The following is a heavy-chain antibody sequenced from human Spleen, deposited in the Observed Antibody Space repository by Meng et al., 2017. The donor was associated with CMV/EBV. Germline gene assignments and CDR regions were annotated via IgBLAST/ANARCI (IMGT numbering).Heavy chain of an antibody. Sequence: LSLTCAATGFTFSNHWMTWVRQAPGKRLEWVANIKQDGSEKYYGGSVKGRFTISRDNAKNSLYLQMNSLRAEDTAVYYCARDEPLVAGTFGLPGPFDYWGQGTLVTVSS. CDR2: IKQDGSEK. CDR1: GFTFSNHW. J-gene: IGHJ4*02. D-gene: IGHD6-19*01. V-gene: IGHV3-7*01. CDR3: ARDEPLVAGTFGLPGPFDY.